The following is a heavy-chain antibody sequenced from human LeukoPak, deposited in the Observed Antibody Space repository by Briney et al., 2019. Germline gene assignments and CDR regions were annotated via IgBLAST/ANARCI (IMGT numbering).Heavy chain of an antibody. CDR3: ARALRIAADWFDP. V-gene: IGHV1-18*01. D-gene: IGHD6-13*01. CDR1: GYTFTTYG. CDR2: ISAYNGDT. J-gene: IGHJ5*02. Sequence: ASVRISCKASGYTFTTYGITWVRQAPGQGLEWMVWISAYNGDTSYAQNLQDRVTMATDTSTSTAYMELRSLISDDTAVYYCARALRIAADWFDPWGQGTLVTVSS.